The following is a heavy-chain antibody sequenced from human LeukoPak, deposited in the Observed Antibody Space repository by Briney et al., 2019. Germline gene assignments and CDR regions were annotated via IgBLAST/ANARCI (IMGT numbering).Heavy chain of an antibody. CDR3: ARAGAVTTMYNWFDP. CDR1: GGTFSSYA. J-gene: IGHJ5*02. Sequence: SVKVSCKASGGTFSSYAISWVRQAPGQGLEWMGGIIPILGTANYAQKFQGRVTITTDESTSTAYMELSSLRSEDTAVYYCARAGAVTTMYNWFDPWGQGTLVTVSS. CDR2: IIPILGTA. D-gene: IGHD3-10*02. V-gene: IGHV1-69*05.